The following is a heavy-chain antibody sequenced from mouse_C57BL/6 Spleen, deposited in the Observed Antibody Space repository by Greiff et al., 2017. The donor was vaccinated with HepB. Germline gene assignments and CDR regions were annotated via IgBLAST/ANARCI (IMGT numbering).Heavy chain of an antibody. D-gene: IGHD1-1*01. CDR1: GFNIKDDY. V-gene: IGHV14-4*01. CDR3: TTGASGSSSFDY. Sequence: EVQLQQSGAELVRPGASVKLSCTASGFNIKDDYMHWVKQRPEQGPEWIGWIDPENGDTEYASKFQGKATITADTSSNTAYLQLSSLTSEDTAVYYCTTGASGSSSFDYWGQGTTLTVSS. J-gene: IGHJ2*01. CDR2: IDPENGDT.